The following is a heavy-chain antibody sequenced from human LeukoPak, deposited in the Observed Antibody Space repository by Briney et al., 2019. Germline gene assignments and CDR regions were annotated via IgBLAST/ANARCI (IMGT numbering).Heavy chain of an antibody. D-gene: IGHD6-13*01. V-gene: IGHV4-34*01. CDR3: ARDRGIAADV. CDR1: GGSFSGYY. CDR2: INHSGST. Sequence: PSETLSLTCAVYGGSFSGYYWSWIRQPPGKGLEWIGEINHSGSTNYNPSLKSRVTISVDTSKNQFSLKLSSVTAADTAVYYCARDRGIAADVWGQGTLVTVSS. J-gene: IGHJ4*02.